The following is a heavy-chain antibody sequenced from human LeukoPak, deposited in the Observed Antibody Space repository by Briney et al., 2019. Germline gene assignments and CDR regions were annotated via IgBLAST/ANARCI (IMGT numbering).Heavy chain of an antibody. CDR1: GFTFSSYG. Sequence: GGSLRLSCAASGFTFSSYGMHWIRQAPGKGLEWVAFIQYDGSNKYYADSVKGRFTISRDNSKNTLYLQMNSLRAGDTAVYYCAKADTAMVSVDYWGQGTLVTVSS. CDR3: AKADTAMVSVDY. J-gene: IGHJ4*02. V-gene: IGHV3-30*02. CDR2: IQYDGSNK. D-gene: IGHD5-18*01.